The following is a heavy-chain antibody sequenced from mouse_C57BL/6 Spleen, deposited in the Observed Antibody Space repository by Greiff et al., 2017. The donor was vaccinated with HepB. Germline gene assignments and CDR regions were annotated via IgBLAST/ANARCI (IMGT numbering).Heavy chain of an antibody. CDR3: TRGDYYGSSDY. CDR2: IDPETGGT. V-gene: IGHV1-15*01. CDR1: GYTFTDYE. D-gene: IGHD1-1*01. Sequence: VQLQQSGAELVRPGASVTLSCKASGYTFTDYEMHWVKQTPVHGLEWIGAIDPETGGTAYNQKFKGKAILTADKSSSTAYMELRSLTSEDSAVYYWTRGDYYGSSDYWGQGTTLTVSS. J-gene: IGHJ2*01.